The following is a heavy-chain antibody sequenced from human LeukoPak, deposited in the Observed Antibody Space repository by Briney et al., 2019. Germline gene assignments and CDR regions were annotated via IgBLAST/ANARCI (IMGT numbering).Heavy chain of an antibody. CDR2: IYSGGST. D-gene: IGHD6-13*01. J-gene: IGHJ4*02. V-gene: IGHV3-66*02. CDR1: GFTVSSNY. Sequence: GGSLRLSCAASGFTVSSNYMTWVRQAPGKGLEWVSIIYSGGSTYYAESVKGRFTISTDNSKNTLYLQMNSLRAEDTAVYSCASTGASSSCNYFDYWGQGTLVTVSS. CDR3: ASTGASSSCNYFDY.